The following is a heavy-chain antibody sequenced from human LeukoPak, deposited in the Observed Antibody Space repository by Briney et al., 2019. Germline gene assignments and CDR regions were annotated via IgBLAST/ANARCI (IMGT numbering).Heavy chain of an antibody. CDR1: GFTFDDYA. CDR3: AKAQTIPGYYYDSSDYYDAFDI. CDR2: ISGDGGST. V-gene: IGHV3-43*02. Sequence: PGGSLRLSCAASGFTFDDYAMHWVRQAPGKGLEWVSLISGDGGSTYYADSVKGRFTISRDNSKNSLYLQMNSLRTEDTALYCCAKAQTIPGYYYDSSDYYDAFDIWGQGTMVTVSS. J-gene: IGHJ3*02. D-gene: IGHD3-22*01.